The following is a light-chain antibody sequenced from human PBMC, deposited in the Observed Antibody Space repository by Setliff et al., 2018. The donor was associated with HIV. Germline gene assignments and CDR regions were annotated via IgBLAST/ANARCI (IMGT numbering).Light chain of an antibody. J-gene: IGLJ1*01. Sequence: QSVLTQPPSASGTPGQRVTISCSGSSSNIGSNTVNWYQQLPGTAPKLLIYSNNQRPSGVPDRFSGSKSGTSASLAISGLQSEDEADYYCAAWDGSLNGYVFGTGTKGTVL. CDR1: SSNIGSNT. V-gene: IGLV1-44*01. CDR3: AAWDGSLNGYV. CDR2: SNN.